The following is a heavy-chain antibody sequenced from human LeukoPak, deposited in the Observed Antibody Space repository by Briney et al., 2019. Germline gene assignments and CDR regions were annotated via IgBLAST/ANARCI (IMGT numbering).Heavy chain of an antibody. CDR2: INHSGST. Sequence: SETLSLTCAVYGGSFSGYYWSWIRQPPGKGLEWIGEINHSGSTNYNPSLKSRVTISVDTPKNQFSLKLSSVTAADTAVYYCARGIIDGGDGYFDYWGQGTLVTVSS. D-gene: IGHD2/OR15-2a*01. J-gene: IGHJ4*02. V-gene: IGHV4-34*01. CDR1: GGSFSGYY. CDR3: ARGIIDGGDGYFDY.